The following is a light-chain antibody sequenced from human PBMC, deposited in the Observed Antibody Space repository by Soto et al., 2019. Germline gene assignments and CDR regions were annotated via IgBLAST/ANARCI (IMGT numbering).Light chain of an antibody. CDR1: NSDIGGYNY. CDR3: CSYAPTSTFWV. CDR2: DVS. V-gene: IGLV2-11*01. Sequence: QSALTQPRSVSGSPGQSVTISCTGTNSDIGGYNYVSWYQQHPGKAPKVMIYDVSRRPSGVPDRFSGSKSGNTASLTISGLQAEDGADYSCCSYAPTSTFWVFGGGPKLTVL. J-gene: IGLJ3*02.